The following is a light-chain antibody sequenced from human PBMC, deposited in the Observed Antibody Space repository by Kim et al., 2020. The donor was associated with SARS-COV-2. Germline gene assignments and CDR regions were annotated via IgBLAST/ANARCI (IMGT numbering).Light chain of an antibody. CDR3: QQHDDLPYT. V-gene: IGKV1-33*01. Sequence: SAAVGDRVTITCQASQDVTYYVNWYQQKPGKAPKRLIFDATNLETGVPSRFSGGGSGTDFTFTISGLHPEDVATYYCQQHDDLPYTFGQGTKLEI. J-gene: IGKJ2*01. CDR2: DAT. CDR1: QDVTYY.